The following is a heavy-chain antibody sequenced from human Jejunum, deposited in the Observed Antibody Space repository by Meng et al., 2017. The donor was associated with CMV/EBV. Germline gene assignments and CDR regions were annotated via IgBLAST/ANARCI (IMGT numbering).Heavy chain of an antibody. V-gene: IGHV4-59*01. J-gene: IGHJ4*02. CDR1: GDPITNYY. Sequence: VSGDPITNYYWGWIRQPPGEGLEWIGSIFYGDNTKYNPSLKGRATISLDTSKSQFSLKLTSVTAADTAIYYCARGLGHASNNSHDYWGQGTLVTVSS. D-gene: IGHD1-1*01. CDR3: ARGLGHASNNSHDY. CDR2: IFYGDNT.